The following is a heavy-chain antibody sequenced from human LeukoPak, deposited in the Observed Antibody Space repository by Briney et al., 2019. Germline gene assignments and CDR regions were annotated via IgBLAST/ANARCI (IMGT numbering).Heavy chain of an antibody. Sequence: PGGSLRLSCAASGFTFSSYSMNWVRQAPGKGLEWVSSISSSGAYIFYADSVKGRFTISRDNAKNSLYLQMNSLRAEDTAVYYCARETTASFDYWGQGTLVTVSS. CDR2: ISSSGAYI. CDR3: ARETTASFDY. V-gene: IGHV3-21*01. D-gene: IGHD1/OR15-1a*01. CDR1: GFTFSSYS. J-gene: IGHJ4*02.